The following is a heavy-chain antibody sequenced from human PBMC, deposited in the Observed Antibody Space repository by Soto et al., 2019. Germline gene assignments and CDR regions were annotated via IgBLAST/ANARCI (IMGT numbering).Heavy chain of an antibody. J-gene: IGHJ4*02. Sequence: EVQLVESGGGLVQPGGSLRLSCAGSGFSFINHHMHWVRQAPWKGLEYVSGISASGSTIYYADSVKGRFTISRDNSKNTLFLQMGDLRNEDMAVYYCARVRKTYGDYDYWGQGTLVTVSS. CDR3: ARVRKTYGDYDY. D-gene: IGHD4-17*01. CDR2: ISASGSTI. CDR1: GFSFINHH. V-gene: IGHV3-64*07.